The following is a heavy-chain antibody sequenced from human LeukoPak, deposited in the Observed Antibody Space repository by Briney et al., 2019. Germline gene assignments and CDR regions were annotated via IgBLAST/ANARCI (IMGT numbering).Heavy chain of an antibody. CDR1: GFTFSSYE. D-gene: IGHD5-18*01. CDR2: ISNSALT. V-gene: IGHV3-48*03. CDR3: AKDQIQLWSFDY. Sequence: GGSLRLSCAASGFTFSSYEMNWVRRAPGKGLEWVSYISNSALTYYADSVKGRFTISRDNSKNSLYLQMNSLRTEDTALYYCAKDQIQLWSFDYWGQGTLVTVSS. J-gene: IGHJ4*02.